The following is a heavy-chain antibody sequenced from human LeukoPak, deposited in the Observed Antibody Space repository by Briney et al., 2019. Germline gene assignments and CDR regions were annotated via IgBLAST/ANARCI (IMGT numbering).Heavy chain of an antibody. CDR2: LSHSGSS. Sequence: SETLSLTCTVSGYSISSGYYWDWIRQPPGKGLEWIGTLSHSGSSYYNPSLKSRVTISVDTSKNQFSLKLSSVTAADTAVYYCARVGDYYDSSGWGARALPRGHYMDVWGKGTTVTISS. D-gene: IGHD3-22*01. J-gene: IGHJ6*03. CDR1: GYSISSGYY. V-gene: IGHV4-38-2*02. CDR3: ARVGDYYDSSGWGARALPRGHYMDV.